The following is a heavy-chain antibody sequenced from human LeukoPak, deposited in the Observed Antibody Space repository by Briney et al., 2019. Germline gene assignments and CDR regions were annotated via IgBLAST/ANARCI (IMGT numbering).Heavy chain of an antibody. J-gene: IGHJ4*02. V-gene: IGHV4-39*01. CDR1: GGSISSSSYY. CDR3: AMLRSLGGVFDY. D-gene: IGHD3-16*01. CDR2: IYYSGST. Sequence: SETLSLTCTVSGGSISSSSYYWGWIRQPPGKGLEWIGSIYYSGSTYYNPSLKSRVTISVDTSKNQFSLKLSSVTAADTAVYYCAMLRSLGGVFDYWGQGTLVTVSS.